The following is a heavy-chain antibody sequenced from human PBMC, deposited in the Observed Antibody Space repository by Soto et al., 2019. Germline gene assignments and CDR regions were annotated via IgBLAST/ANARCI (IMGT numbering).Heavy chain of an antibody. J-gene: IGHJ4*02. CDR1: GGTFSSYA. Sequence: QVQLVQSGAEVKKPGSSVKVSCKASGGTFSSYAISWVRQAPGQGLEWMGVIIPIFGTANYAQKFQGRVTITADESTSTAYMELSSLRSEDTAVYYCARATTGSSGRYYFDYWGQGTLVTVSS. CDR2: IIPIFGTA. V-gene: IGHV1-69*12. CDR3: ARATTGSSGRYYFDY. D-gene: IGHD6-19*01.